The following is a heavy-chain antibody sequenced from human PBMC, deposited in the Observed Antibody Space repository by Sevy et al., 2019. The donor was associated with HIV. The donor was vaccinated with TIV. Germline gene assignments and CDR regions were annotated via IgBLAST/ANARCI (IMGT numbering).Heavy chain of an antibody. CDR1: GFTFSDYY. CDR2: ISSSGTTT. D-gene: IGHD1-26*01. J-gene: IGHJ3*02. V-gene: IGHV3-11*01. Sequence: GGSLRLSCEVFGFTFSDYYMTWIRQAPGKGLEWVSYISSSGTTTYHADSVKGRFTVSRDNAKNSLYLQMNSLRVEDTAVYYCAKEGLRKNYDTKLLDALNIWGQGTMVTVSS. CDR3: AKEGLRKNYDTKLLDALNI.